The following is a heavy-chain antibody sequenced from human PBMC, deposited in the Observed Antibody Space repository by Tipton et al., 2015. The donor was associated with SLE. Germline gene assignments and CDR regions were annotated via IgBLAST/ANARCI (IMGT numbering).Heavy chain of an antibody. V-gene: IGHV4-38-2*02. CDR2: IFHSGST. Sequence: TLSLTCAVSGYSISSDFFWGWMRQPPGKGLEWIASIFHSGSTYYNPSLKSRVTVSVDTSKKQFSLRLSSVTAADTAVYYCARDGSFSSSRYFDYWGQGTLVTVSS. CDR1: GYSISSDFF. CDR3: ARDGSFSSSRYFDY. D-gene: IGHD6-13*01. J-gene: IGHJ4*02.